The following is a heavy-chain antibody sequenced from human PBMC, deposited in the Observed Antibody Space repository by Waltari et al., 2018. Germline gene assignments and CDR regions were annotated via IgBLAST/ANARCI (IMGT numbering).Heavy chain of an antibody. V-gene: IGHV1-2*06. CDR2: INPKSGGT. J-gene: IGHJ4*02. CDR3: ARDRIAAPESDY. Sequence: QVQLVQSGAEVKKPGASVKVSCKASGYTFTGYYMHWVRQAPGQGLGWMGRINPKSGGTNYAQKFQGRVTMTRDTSISTAYMELSRLRSDDTAVYYCARDRIAAPESDYWGQGTLVTVSS. D-gene: IGHD6-6*01. CDR1: GYTFTGYY.